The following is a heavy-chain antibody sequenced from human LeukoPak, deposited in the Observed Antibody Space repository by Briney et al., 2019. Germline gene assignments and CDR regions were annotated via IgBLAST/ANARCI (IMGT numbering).Heavy chain of an antibody. Sequence: GGSLRLSCTASGFIFSTYATHWVRQAPGKGLEYVSGISGNGRSTFYACSVKGRFTVSRDNSKDTLYLQMGSLRAEDMAVYYCTRDIGRLRGDAFDFWGQGTMVTVSS. CDR3: TRDIGRLRGDAFDF. J-gene: IGHJ3*01. V-gene: IGHV3-64*01. CDR1: GFIFSTYA. D-gene: IGHD2-15*01. CDR2: ISGNGRST.